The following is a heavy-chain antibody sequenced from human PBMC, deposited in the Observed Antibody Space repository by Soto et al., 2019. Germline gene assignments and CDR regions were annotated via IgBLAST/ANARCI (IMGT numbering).Heavy chain of an antibody. J-gene: IGHJ4*02. CDR1: GFTFSDYA. V-gene: IGHV3-30*03. Sequence: QVQLVESGGGVVQPGRSLRLSCTASGFTFSDYAMHWVRQAPGKGLEWVAVISYDGSDKYYADSVKGRFTISRDNSKNTLDLQVNSPRPDATAVSSCARVSTVVIWFGELDYWGQGVLVTVSS. CDR3: ARVSTVVIWFGELDY. D-gene: IGHD3-10*01. CDR2: ISYDGSDK.